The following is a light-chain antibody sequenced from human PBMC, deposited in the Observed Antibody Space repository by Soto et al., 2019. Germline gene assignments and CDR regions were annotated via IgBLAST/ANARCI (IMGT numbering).Light chain of an antibody. J-gene: IGKJ2*01. CDR2: DAS. CDR1: EDITNY. Sequence: DIQMTQSPSSLSASVGDRVTLTCQASEDITNYLNWYQQKPGKVPKLLIYDASNLEVGVPSRFSGSGSGTVFTFTISSLQPEDIATYYCQQYDSLPYTFGQGTKLEIK. V-gene: IGKV1-33*01. CDR3: QQYDSLPYT.